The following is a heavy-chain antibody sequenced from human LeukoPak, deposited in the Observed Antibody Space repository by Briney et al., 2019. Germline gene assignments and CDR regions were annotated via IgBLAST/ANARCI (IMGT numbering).Heavy chain of an antibody. CDR3: TTEFLPAATSDY. D-gene: IGHD2-2*01. CDR1: GFTFSRHR. V-gene: IGHV3-15*07. Sequence: GGSLRLSCAASGFTFSRHRMNWVRQAPGKGLEWVGRIKSKTDGGTTDYAAPVKGRFTISRDDSKNTLYLQMNSLKTEDTAVYYCTTEFLPAATSDYWGQGTLVTVSS. CDR2: IKSKTDGGTT. J-gene: IGHJ4*02.